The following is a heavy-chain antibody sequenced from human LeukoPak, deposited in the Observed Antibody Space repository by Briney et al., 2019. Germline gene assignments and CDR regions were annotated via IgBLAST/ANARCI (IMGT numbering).Heavy chain of an antibody. CDR2: INTDGSST. V-gene: IGHV3-74*01. CDR1: GFTFSSYW. CDR3: AKEPLYYY. D-gene: IGHD2-21*01. Sequence: GGSLRLSCAASGFTFSSYWMHWVRQAPGKGLLWASRINTDGSSTTYADSVKGRFTISRDNSKNTLYLQMNSLRAEDTAVYYCAKEPLYYYWGQGTLVTVSS. J-gene: IGHJ4*02.